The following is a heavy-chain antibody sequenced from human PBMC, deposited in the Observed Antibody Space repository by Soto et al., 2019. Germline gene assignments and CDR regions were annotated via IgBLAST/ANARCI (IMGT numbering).Heavy chain of an antibody. V-gene: IGHV3-21*01. CDR2: ISSSSSYI. Sequence: VQLVESGGGLVQPGGSLRLSCAASGFTFSSYSMNWVRQAPGKGLEWVSSISSSSSYIYYADSVKGRFTISRDNAKNSLYLQMNSLRAEDTAVYYCAVAATVRGFDYWGQGTLVTVSS. CDR1: GFTFSSYS. J-gene: IGHJ4*02. D-gene: IGHD3-10*01. CDR3: AVAATVRGFDY.